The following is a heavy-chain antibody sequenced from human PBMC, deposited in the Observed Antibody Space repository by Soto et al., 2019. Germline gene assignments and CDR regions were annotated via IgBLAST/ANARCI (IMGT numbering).Heavy chain of an antibody. Sequence: QVQLQESGPGLAKPSQTLSLTCTVSGGSISSGDFYWSWIRQPPGKGLEWIGYIYYRGNTYYNPSLKTRVIISVDTSKNQFSLMLRSVTAADSAMYYCARVHEDTVTSYYFDYWGQGALVTVSS. CDR2: IYYRGNT. D-gene: IGHD4-17*01. CDR3: ARVHEDTVTSYYFDY. CDR1: GGSISSGDFY. J-gene: IGHJ4*02. V-gene: IGHV4-30-4*01.